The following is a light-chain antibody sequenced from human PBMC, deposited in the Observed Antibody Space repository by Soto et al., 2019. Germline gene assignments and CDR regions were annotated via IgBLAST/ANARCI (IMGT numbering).Light chain of an antibody. V-gene: IGLV2-11*01. CDR2: DVS. Sequence: QSALTQPRSVSGSPGQSVTISCTGTSSDVGGYNYVSWYQQHPGKAPKLMIYDVSKRPSGVPDRFSGSKSGNTASLTISGLQAEDEADYCCCSYAGSYTLVFGGGTKLTVL. CDR1: SSDVGGYNY. J-gene: IGLJ2*01. CDR3: CSYAGSYTLV.